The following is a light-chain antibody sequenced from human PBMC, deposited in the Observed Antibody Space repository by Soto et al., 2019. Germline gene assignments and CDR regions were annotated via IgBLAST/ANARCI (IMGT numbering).Light chain of an antibody. CDR2: GAS. V-gene: IGKV3-20*01. Sequence: PGEGATLSCRASQSVSSSYIAWYQQRPGQTPSLLIYGASTRATGIPDRFSGSGSGTHFTLTISRLEPEDFAVYYCQQYGNSPITFGQGTRLETK. CDR1: QSVSSSY. CDR3: QQYGNSPIT. J-gene: IGKJ5*01.